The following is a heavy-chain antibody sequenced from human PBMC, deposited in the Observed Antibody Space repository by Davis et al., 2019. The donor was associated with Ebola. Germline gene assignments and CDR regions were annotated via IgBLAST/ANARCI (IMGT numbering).Heavy chain of an antibody. CDR2: IYYSGST. V-gene: IGHV4-39*02. CDR3: ARGWDGDYHFDY. D-gene: IGHD4-17*01. CDR1: GGSISSSSYY. Sequence: GSLRLSCTVSGGSISSSSYYWGWIRQPPGKGLEWIGSIYYSGSTYYNPSLKSRVTISLGTSKKQFSLTLSSVTAADTAIYYCARGWDGDYHFDYWGQGVLVTVSS. J-gene: IGHJ4*02.